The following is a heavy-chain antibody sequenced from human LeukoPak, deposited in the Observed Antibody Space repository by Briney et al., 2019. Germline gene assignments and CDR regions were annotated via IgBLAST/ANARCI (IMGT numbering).Heavy chain of an antibody. CDR3: ARDVDYAEGY. V-gene: IGHV3-66*02. CDR2: IYAGGSI. Sequence: GGSLRLSCAASGFTVSSNYMSWVRQAPGKGLEWVSIIYAGGSIHYADSVKGRFTISRDNSKNTLYLQMHSLRGEDTAVYYCARDVDYAEGYWGQGTLVTVSS. CDR1: GFTVSSNY. J-gene: IGHJ4*02. D-gene: IGHD4-17*01.